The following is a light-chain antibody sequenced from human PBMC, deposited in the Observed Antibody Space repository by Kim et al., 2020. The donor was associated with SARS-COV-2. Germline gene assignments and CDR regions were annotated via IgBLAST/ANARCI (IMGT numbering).Light chain of an antibody. CDR1: QSLSSN. Sequence: EIVLTQSPATLSLSPGERATLSCRASQSLSSNLAWYQQKPGQAPRLLIYDASDRATGIPARFSGSGSGTDFTLTITSLEPEDFAVYYCQLRSTWKTFGQGTKVDIK. J-gene: IGKJ1*01. V-gene: IGKV3-11*01. CDR2: DAS. CDR3: QLRSTWKT.